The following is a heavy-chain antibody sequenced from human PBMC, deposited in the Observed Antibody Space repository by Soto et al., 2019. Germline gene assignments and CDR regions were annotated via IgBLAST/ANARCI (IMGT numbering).Heavy chain of an antibody. CDR2: INHSGST. CDR1: DGSFSGYY. V-gene: IGHV4-34*01. J-gene: IGHJ4*02. CDR3: TRCRGRRTVIPRVPYFDY. D-gene: IGHD3-16*01. Sequence: QVQLQQWGAGLLKPSETLSLTCAVYDGSFSGYYWTWVRQPPGKGLEWIGEINHSGSTSYNPSLKSGVTISVDTSKNHFSLKLRSVTAADTAVYYCTRCRGRRTVIPRVPYFDYWGQGTLVTVSS.